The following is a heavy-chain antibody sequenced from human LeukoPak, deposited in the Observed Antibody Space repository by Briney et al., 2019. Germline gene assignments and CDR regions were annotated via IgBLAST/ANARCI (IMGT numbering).Heavy chain of an antibody. CDR2: ISSSGDTI. CDR1: GFTFSSYE. D-gene: IGHD4-17*01. V-gene: IGHV3-48*03. J-gene: IGHJ4*02. Sequence: GGSLRLSCAASGFTFSSYEMNWARQAPGQGLEWVSYISSSGDTIYYADSVKGRFTISRDNAKNSLYLQMNSLRGEDTAVYYCARDLAPANYGDLEPLDSWGQGTLVTVSS. CDR3: ARDLAPANYGDLEPLDS.